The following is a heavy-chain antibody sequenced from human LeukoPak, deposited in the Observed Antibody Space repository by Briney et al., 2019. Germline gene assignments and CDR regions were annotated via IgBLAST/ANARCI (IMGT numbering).Heavy chain of an antibody. V-gene: IGHV3-23*01. D-gene: IGHD3-22*01. CDR1: GFTVSKNY. J-gene: IGHJ4*02. Sequence: GGSLRLSCTASGFTVSKNYMSWVRQAPGKGLEWVSAISGSGGSTYYADSVKGRFTISRDNSKNTLYLQMNSLRAEDTAVYYCAKESYYDSSGNFDYWGQGTLVTVSS. CDR2: ISGSGGST. CDR3: AKESYYDSSGNFDY.